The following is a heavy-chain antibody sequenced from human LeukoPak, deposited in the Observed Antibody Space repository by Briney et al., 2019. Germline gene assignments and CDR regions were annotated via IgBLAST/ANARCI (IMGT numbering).Heavy chain of an antibody. CDR3: ARAGGGLDY. V-gene: IGHV1-2*02. Sequence: ASVKVSCKASGYTFTGYYMHWVRQAPGQGLEWMGWINPNTGGTNYAQTFQGRVTMTWDTSISTAYMELSRLRSDDTAVYYCARAGGGLDYWGQGTLVTVPS. J-gene: IGHJ4*02. CDR2: INPNTGGT. D-gene: IGHD3-16*01. CDR1: GYTFTGYY.